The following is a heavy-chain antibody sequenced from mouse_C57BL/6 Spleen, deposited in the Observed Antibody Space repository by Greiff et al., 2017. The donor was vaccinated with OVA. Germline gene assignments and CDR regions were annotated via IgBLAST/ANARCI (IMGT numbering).Heavy chain of an antibody. J-gene: IGHJ1*03. Sequence: EVQVVESGGGLVKPGGSLKLSCAASGFTFSSYAMSWVRQTPEKRLEWVATISDGGSYTYYPDNVKGRFTISRDNAKNNLYLQLSHLKSEDTAMYYCARAPQYDYDGDWYFDVWGTGTTGTGSS. D-gene: IGHD2-4*01. CDR1: GFTFSSYA. V-gene: IGHV5-4*01. CDR3: ARAPQYDYDGDWYFDV. CDR2: ISDGGSYT.